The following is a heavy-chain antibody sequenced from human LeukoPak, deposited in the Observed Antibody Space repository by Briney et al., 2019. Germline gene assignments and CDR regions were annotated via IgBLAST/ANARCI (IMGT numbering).Heavy chain of an antibody. J-gene: IGHJ4*02. Sequence: SVKVSCKASGGTFSSYAISWVRQAPGQGLEWMGGIIPIFGTANYAQEFQGRVTITRDTSASTAYMELSSLRSEDMAVYYCARGPPHYLDYWGQGTLVTVSS. CDR2: IIPIFGTA. CDR3: ARGPPHYLDY. V-gene: IGHV1-69*05. CDR1: GGTFSSYA.